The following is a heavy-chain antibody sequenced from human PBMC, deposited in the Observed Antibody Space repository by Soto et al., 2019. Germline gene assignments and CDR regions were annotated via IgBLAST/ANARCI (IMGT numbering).Heavy chain of an antibody. J-gene: IGHJ6*02. Sequence: EVQLVESGGGLVQPGGYLRLSCAASGFTFSSYSMTWVRQAPGKGLEWVSYISSSSSTIYYADSVKGRFTISRDNAKNSLYLQMNSLRDEDTAVYYCARGGYSSGWYEYYGMDVWGQWTTVTVSS. CDR3: ARGGYSSGWYEYYGMDV. D-gene: IGHD6-19*01. CDR2: ISSSSSTI. V-gene: IGHV3-48*02. CDR1: GFTFSSYS.